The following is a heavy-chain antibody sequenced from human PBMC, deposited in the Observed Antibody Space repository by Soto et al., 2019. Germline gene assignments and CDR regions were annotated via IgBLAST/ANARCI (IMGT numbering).Heavy chain of an antibody. CDR3: ARQRTSVVPEAYFDV. CDR1: VDSISSRSYY. D-gene: IGHD2-21*01. V-gene: IGHV4-39*01. Sequence: SETLSLTCTFTVDSISSRSYYWGWIRQPPGKGLEWIGSIYYSGSTYNNPSLRSRVSMSIDTSKDQFSLKLKSVTAADAALYFCARQRTSVVPEAYFDVWGPGSPVPVSS. J-gene: IGHJ4*02. CDR2: IYYSGST.